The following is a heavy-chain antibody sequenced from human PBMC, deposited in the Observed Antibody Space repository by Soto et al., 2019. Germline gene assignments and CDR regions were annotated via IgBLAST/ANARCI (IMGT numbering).Heavy chain of an antibody. D-gene: IGHD1-1*01. CDR3: ARLVDKSAVTGTTDFDY. J-gene: IGHJ4*02. Sequence: SVKVSCKASGGTFSSYAISWVRQAPGQGLEWMGGIIPIFGTANYAQKFQGRVTITAEKSTSTAYMELSSLRSEDTAVYYCARLVDKSAVTGTTDFDYWGQGTLVTVSS. V-gene: IGHV1-69*06. CDR2: IIPIFGTA. CDR1: GGTFSSYA.